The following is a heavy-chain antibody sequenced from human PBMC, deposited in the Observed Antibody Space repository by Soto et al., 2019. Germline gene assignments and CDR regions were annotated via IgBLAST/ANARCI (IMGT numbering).Heavy chain of an antibody. CDR2: INAGNGNT. CDR3: ARVLDSSGYYPRRGSEYFQH. CDR1: GYTFTSYA. D-gene: IGHD3-22*01. Sequence: ASVKVSCKASGYTFTSYAMHWERQAPGQRLEWMGWINAGNGNTKYSQKFQGRVTITRDTSASTAYMELSSLRSEDTAVYYCARVLDSSGYYPRRGSEYFQHWGQGTLVTVSS. V-gene: IGHV1-3*01. J-gene: IGHJ1*01.